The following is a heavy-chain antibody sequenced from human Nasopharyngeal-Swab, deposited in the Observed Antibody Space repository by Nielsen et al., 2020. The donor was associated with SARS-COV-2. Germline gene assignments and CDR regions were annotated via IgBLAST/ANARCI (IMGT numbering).Heavy chain of an antibody. CDR2: ISSSGNYT. Sequence: WIRQSPGKGLEWVSYISSSGNYTNYADSVKGRFTISRDNAKNSLYLQMNSLRAEDTAVYYCAGDKRLRGDYVFGYWGQGTLVTVSS. CDR3: AGDKRLRGDYVFGY. D-gene: IGHD4-17*01. J-gene: IGHJ4*02. V-gene: IGHV3-11*06.